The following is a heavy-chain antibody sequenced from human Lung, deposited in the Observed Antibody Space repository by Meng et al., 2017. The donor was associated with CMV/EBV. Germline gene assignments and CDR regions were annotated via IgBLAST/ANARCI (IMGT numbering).Heavy chain of an antibody. Sequence: GGSXRLXCAASGFTFSSYWMSWVRQAPGKGLEWVANIKQDGSEKYYMDSVKGRFTISRDNAKNSLYLQMNSLRAEDTAVYYCAREPGDRYDFWSGYAFDIWGQGXMVTVSS. D-gene: IGHD3-3*01. V-gene: IGHV3-7*01. J-gene: IGHJ3*02. CDR1: GFTFSSYW. CDR2: IKQDGSEK. CDR3: AREPGDRYDFWSGYAFDI.